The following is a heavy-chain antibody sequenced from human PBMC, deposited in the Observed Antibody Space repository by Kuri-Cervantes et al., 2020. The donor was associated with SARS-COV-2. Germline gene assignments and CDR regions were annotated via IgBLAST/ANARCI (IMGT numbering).Heavy chain of an antibody. Sequence: GGSLRLSCAASGFTFSSYAMSWVRQAPGKGLEWVSAISGSGGSTYYAGSVKGRFTISRDNSKNTLYLQMNSLRAEDTAVYYCAKADWANYYYYYGMDVWGQGTTVTVSS. D-gene: IGHD3-9*01. CDR1: GFTFSSYA. J-gene: IGHJ6*02. CDR3: AKADWANYYYYYGMDV. V-gene: IGHV3-23*01. CDR2: ISGSGGST.